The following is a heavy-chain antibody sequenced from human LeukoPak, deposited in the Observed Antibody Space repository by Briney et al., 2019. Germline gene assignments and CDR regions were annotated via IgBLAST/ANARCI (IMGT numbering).Heavy chain of an antibody. CDR2: IYSGGTT. V-gene: IGHV3-53*01. Sequence: PGGSLRLSCAVSGINVSSNYMSWVRQAPGKGLEWVSVIYSGGTTYYADSVKGRFTISRDNSKNTLYLQMNGLGAEDTAVYYCARGTRRFYSDSSGFAGDYYYYYMDVWGKGTTVIVSS. D-gene: IGHD3-22*01. CDR3: ARGTRRFYSDSSGFAGDYYYYYMDV. CDR1: GINVSSNY. J-gene: IGHJ6*03.